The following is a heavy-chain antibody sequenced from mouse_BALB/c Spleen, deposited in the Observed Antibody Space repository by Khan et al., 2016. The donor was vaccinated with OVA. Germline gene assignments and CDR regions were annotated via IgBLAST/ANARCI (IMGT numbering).Heavy chain of an antibody. Sequence: QIQLVQSGAELAKPGASVKMSCKASGYTFTSYWMHWIKQRPGQGLEWIGYINPTSGYTDYNQKFKDKATLTADESSSTAYMQLSSLTSDDSAVYYCARDRIDYWGQGTTLTVSS. CDR3: ARDRIDY. CDR2: INPTSGYT. CDR1: GYTFTSYW. J-gene: IGHJ2*01. V-gene: IGHV1-7*01.